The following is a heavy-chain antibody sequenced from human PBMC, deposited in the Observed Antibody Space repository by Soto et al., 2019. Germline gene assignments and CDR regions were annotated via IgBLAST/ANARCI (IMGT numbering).Heavy chain of an antibody. CDR1: GGCISSGDYY. Sequence: TLSLTCTVSGGCISSGDYYWSWIRQPPGKGLEWIGYIYYSGSTYYNPSLKSRVTISVDTSKNQFSLKLSSVTAADTAVYYCASRDSSGSPAEYFQQWGQRTLVTVSS. CDR2: IYYSGST. V-gene: IGHV4-30-4*01. CDR3: ASRDSSGSPAEYFQQ. J-gene: IGHJ1*01. D-gene: IGHD3-22*01.